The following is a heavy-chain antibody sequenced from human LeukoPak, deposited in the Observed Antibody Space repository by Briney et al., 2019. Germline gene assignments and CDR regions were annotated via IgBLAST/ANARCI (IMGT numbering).Heavy chain of an antibody. Sequence: GGSLRLSCAASGFTVSSNYMSWVRQAPGKGLEWVSFIYSGGSTYYADSVKGRFTISRDNSKNTLYLQMNSLRAEDTAVYYCARSGYSYSYADYWGQGALVTVAS. D-gene: IGHD5-18*01. CDR2: IYSGGST. CDR3: ARSGYSYSYADY. CDR1: GFTVSSNY. V-gene: IGHV3-53*01. J-gene: IGHJ4*02.